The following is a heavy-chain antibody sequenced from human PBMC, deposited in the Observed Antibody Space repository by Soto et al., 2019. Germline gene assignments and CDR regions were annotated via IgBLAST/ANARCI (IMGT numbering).Heavy chain of an antibody. D-gene: IGHD5-12*01. J-gene: IGHJ4*02. Sequence: PSETLSLTCTVSGGSIGSYYWSWIRQPPGKGLEWIGYIYYSGSTNYNPSLKSRVTISVDTSKNQFSLKLSSVTAADTAVYYCARLLFGHMVATYYYFDYWGQGTLVTVS. CDR2: IYYSGST. V-gene: IGHV4-59*01. CDR1: GGSIGSYY. CDR3: ARLLFGHMVATYYYFDY.